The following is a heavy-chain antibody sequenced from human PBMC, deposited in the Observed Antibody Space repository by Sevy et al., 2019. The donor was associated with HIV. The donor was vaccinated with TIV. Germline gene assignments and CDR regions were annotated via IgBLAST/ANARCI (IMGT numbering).Heavy chain of an antibody. CDR2: IKQDGSEK. D-gene: IGHD4-17*01. CDR3: ARGGPEYGSISDY. CDR1: GFTFSTYW. Sequence: GGSLRLSCAASGFTFSTYWMSWVRQAPGKGLEWVANIKQDGSEKYYLGSVKGRFTISRDNAKNSLYLQLNTLRAEDTAVYYCARGGPEYGSISDYWGQGTLVTVSS. J-gene: IGHJ4*02. V-gene: IGHV3-7*01.